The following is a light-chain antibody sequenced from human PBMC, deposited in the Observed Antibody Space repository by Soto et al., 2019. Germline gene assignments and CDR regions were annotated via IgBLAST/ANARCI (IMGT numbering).Light chain of an antibody. CDR1: SSDAGGYEY. V-gene: IGLV2-14*01. CDR3: SSFTSSNTWL. Sequence: QSALTQPASVSGSPGQSITISCTGTSSDAGGYEYVSWFQQHPGKAPKLMIYEVTNRPSGVSNRFSGSKSGNTASLTISGLQAEDEADYYCSSFTSSNTWLFGGGTQLTVL. J-gene: IGLJ7*01. CDR2: EVT.